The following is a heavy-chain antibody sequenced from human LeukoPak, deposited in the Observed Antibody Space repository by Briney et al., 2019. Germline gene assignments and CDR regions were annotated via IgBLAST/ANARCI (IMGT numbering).Heavy chain of an antibody. CDR3: ASRYCSSTSCLLDAFDI. Sequence: LPETLSLTCAVYGGSFSDFFWGWIRQPPGKGLEWIGEINHSGGTNYNPSLMSRVTISVDTSKSQISLKMSSVAAADTAAYYCASRYCSSTSCLLDAFDIWGQGTMVSVSS. V-gene: IGHV4-34*01. J-gene: IGHJ3*02. CDR2: INHSGGT. D-gene: IGHD2-2*01. CDR1: GGSFSDFF.